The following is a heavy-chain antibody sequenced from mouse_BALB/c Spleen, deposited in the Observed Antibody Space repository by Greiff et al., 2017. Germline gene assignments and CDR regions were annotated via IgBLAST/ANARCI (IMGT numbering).Heavy chain of an antibody. Sequence: EVMLVESGGGLVQPGGSLKLSCAASGFTFSSYTMSWVRQTPEKRLEWVAYISNGGGSTYYPDTVKGRFTISRDNAKNTLYLQMSSLKSEDTAMYYCARSYDGFAYWGQGTLVTVSA. J-gene: IGHJ3*01. V-gene: IGHV5-12-2*01. CDR2: ISNGGGST. CDR1: GFTFSSYT. CDR3: ARSYDGFAY. D-gene: IGHD2-12*01.